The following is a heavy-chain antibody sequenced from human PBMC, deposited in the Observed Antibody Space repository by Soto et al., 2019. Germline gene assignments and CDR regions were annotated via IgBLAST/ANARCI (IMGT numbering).Heavy chain of an antibody. Sequence: SQTLSLTCAISGDSVSSNSAAWNWIRQSPSRGLEWLGRTYYRSKWYNDYAVSVKSRITINPDTSKNQFSLQLNSVTPEDTAVYYCAGEHYDFWSFYYTGNYYHYRMDVWGQGTSVPGSS. J-gene: IGHJ6*02. D-gene: IGHD3-3*01. CDR2: TYYRSKWYN. V-gene: IGHV6-1*01. CDR1: GDSVSSNSAA. CDR3: AGEHYDFWSFYYTGNYYHYRMDV.